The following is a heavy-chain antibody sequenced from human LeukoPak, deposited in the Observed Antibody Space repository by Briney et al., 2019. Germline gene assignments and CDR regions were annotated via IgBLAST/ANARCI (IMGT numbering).Heavy chain of an antibody. V-gene: IGHV5-51*01. CDR2: TYPADSDT. Sequence: GESLKISCKGSGYSFTNYWIGWVRQMPGKGLEWMGITYPADSDTRYSQSFQGQVTISADRSLNTAYLQWSSLKASDTAIYYCARHQGFSSAWYADYWGQGTLVTVAS. CDR3: ARHQGFSSAWYADY. D-gene: IGHD6-19*01. CDR1: GYSFTNYW. J-gene: IGHJ4*02.